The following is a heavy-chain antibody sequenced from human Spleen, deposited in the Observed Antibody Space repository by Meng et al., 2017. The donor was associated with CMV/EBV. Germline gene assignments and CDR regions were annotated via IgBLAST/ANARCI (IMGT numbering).Heavy chain of an antibody. CDR3: ARTQVPAHTGSYRYYYFYAMDV. V-gene: IGHV1-2*02. D-gene: IGHD1-26*01. J-gene: IGHJ6*02. Sequence: ASVKVSCKTSGYIFIGYHIHWVRQAPGQGPEWMGWISPNSGGTNYIQKFQGRVTMTRDTSIDTAYMELSRLRSEDTAVYYCARTQVPAHTGSYRYYYFYAMDVWGQGTTVTVSS. CDR2: ISPNSGGT. CDR1: GYIFIGYH.